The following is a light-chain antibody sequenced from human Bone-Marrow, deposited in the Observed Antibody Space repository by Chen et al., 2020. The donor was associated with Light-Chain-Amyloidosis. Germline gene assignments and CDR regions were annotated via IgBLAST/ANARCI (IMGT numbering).Light chain of an antibody. CDR3: QSADSSGTYEVI. V-gene: IGLV3-25*03. Sequence: YELTQPPSVTVSPGQTARITCSGDDLPTKYAYWYQQKPGQASVLVIHRDTERPSGISERFSGSSSGTTATLTISGVQAEDEADYHCQSADSSGTYEVIFGGGTKLTVL. CDR2: RDT. CDR1: DLPTKY. J-gene: IGLJ2*01.